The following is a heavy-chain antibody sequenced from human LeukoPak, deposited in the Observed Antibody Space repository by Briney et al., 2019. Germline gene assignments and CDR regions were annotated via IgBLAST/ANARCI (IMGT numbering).Heavy chain of an antibody. D-gene: IGHD6-13*01. CDR1: GDSITSYY. V-gene: IGHV4-59*08. CDR2: TSYSGST. CDR3: ARRRAEGGSNGHYNWFDP. J-gene: IGHJ5*02. Sequence: SETLSLTCTVSGDSITSYYWSWIRQPPGKGLEWIGSTSYSGSTNYNPSLKSRVTMSVDTTKNQFSLRLNSVTAADTAVYYCARRRAEGGSNGHYNWFDPWGQGTLVTVSS.